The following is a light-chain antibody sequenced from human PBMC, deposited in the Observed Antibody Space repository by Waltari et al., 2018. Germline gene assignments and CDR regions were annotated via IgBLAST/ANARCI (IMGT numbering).Light chain of an antibody. Sequence: EIMLTQSPGTLPLSPGARATLPCRASQSISKYLAWYQQKPGQAPRLLIYGASSRATGIPDRFSGSGSGTDFSLTISRLEPQDFAVYYCQHYVRLPATFGQGTKVEIK. CDR1: QSISKY. J-gene: IGKJ1*01. V-gene: IGKV3-20*01. CDR2: GAS. CDR3: QHYVRLPAT.